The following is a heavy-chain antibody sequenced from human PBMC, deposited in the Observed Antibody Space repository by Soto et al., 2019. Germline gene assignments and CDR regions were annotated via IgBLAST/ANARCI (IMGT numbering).Heavy chain of an antibody. V-gene: IGHV3-9*01. CDR3: AKDQAEGSSWYPFDY. D-gene: IGHD6-13*01. CDR1: GFTFDDYA. CDR2: ISWNSGSI. Sequence: EVQLVESGGGLVQPGRSLRLSCAASGFTFDDYAMHWFRQAPGRGLEGVSGISWNSGSIGYADSVKGRFTISRDNAKNSLYLQMNSLRAEDTALYYCAKDQAEGSSWYPFDYWGQGTLVTVSS. J-gene: IGHJ4*02.